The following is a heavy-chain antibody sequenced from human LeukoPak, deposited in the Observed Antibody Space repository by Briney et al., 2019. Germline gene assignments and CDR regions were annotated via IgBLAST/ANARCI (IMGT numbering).Heavy chain of an antibody. V-gene: IGHV3-48*03. Sequence: GGSLRLSCAAFGFIFSSYQMNWVRQAPGKGLEWVSHISTSGSTTYYADSVKGRFTISRDNAKNSLYFQMNSLRAEDTAVYYCAGAGFDYWGQGTLVTVSS. CDR3: AGAGFDY. D-gene: IGHD4/OR15-4a*01. CDR2: ISTSGSTT. CDR1: GFIFSSYQ. J-gene: IGHJ4*02.